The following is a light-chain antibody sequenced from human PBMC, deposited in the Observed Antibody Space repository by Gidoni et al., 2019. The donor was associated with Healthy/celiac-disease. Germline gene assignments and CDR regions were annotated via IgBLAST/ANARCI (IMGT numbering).Light chain of an antibody. Sequence: EIVMTQSPATLSVSPGERATLSCRASQSVSSNLAWYQQKPGQAPRLLISGASTRATGIPARFSGSGSEPEFTLTISSLQSEDFAVYYCQQYNNWPPWTFGQGTKVEIK. CDR1: QSVSSN. CDR2: GAS. V-gene: IGKV3-15*01. CDR3: QQYNNWPPWT. J-gene: IGKJ1*01.